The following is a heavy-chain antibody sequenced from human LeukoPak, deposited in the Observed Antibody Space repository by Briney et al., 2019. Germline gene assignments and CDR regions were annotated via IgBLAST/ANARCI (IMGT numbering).Heavy chain of an antibody. CDR2: INPSESYT. CDR3: ARAGYSSGWDQNLDY. Sequence: GEPLKISSKGSGYSFTSYWISWVRQMPGKGLEWMGRINPSESYTNYSPSFQGHVTISADKSISTAYLQWSSLKASDTAMYYCARAGYSSGWDQNLDYWGEGTLVTVSS. CDR1: GYSFTSYW. J-gene: IGHJ4*02. V-gene: IGHV5-10-1*01. D-gene: IGHD6-19*01.